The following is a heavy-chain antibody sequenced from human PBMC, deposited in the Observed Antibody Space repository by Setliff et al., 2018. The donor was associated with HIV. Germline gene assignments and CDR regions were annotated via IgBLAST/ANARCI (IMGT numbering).Heavy chain of an antibody. CDR3: ARQKVVAGTAGLYYYYGVDV. J-gene: IGHJ6*02. Sequence: GESLKISCKGSGYSFTSSWIGWVRQMPGKGLEWMGIIYPGDSDTRYSPSFQGQVTISADKSISTAYLQWSSLKASDTAIYYCARQKVVAGTAGLYYYYGVDVWGQGTTVTVS. CDR2: IYPGDSDT. V-gene: IGHV5-51*01. D-gene: IGHD6-19*01. CDR1: GYSFTSSW.